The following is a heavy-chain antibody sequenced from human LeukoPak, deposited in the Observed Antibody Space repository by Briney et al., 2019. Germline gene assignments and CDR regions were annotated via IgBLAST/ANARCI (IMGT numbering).Heavy chain of an antibody. J-gene: IGHJ4*02. CDR3: ARGYSSGQYYFEY. Sequence: SETLSLTCTVSGGSISSYYWSWIRRPPGKGLEWIGYIYYSGSTNYNPSLKSRVTISVDTSSNQFSLKLSSVTAADTAVYYCARGYSSGQYYFEYWGQGTLVTVSS. CDR2: IYYSGST. D-gene: IGHD6-19*01. V-gene: IGHV4-59*01. CDR1: GGSISSYY.